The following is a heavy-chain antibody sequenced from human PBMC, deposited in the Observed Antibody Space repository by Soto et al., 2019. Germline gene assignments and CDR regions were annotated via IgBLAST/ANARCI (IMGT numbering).Heavy chain of an antibody. J-gene: IGHJ4*02. CDR2: FDPEDGET. CDR1: GYTLTELS. D-gene: IGHD2-15*01. V-gene: IGHV1-24*01. CDR3: ATGVPLRYCSGGSCAECDY. Sequence: QVQLVQSGAEVKKPGASVKVSCKVSGYTLTELSMHWVRQAPGKGLEWMGGFDPEDGETIYAQKFQGRVTMTEDTSTDTAYMELSSLRSEDTAVYYCATGVPLRYCSGGSCAECDYLGQGTLVTVSS.